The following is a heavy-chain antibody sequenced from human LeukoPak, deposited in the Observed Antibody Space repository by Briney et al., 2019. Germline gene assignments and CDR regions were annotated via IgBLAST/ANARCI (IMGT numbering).Heavy chain of an antibody. V-gene: IGHV4-38-2*02. J-gene: IGHJ6*03. CDR1: GYSMTSGYY. CDR3: ERSVGDESNFFPRYMDV. CDR2: IYHSGST. Sequence: SETLSLTCTVSGYSMTSGYYWGWTRRTPGKGLEWIGSIYHSGSTFYNPSLKSRVSISVDTSKNQFSLKLNSVTAADTAVYYCERSVGDESNFFPRYMDVWGRGTTVTVSS. D-gene: IGHD1-26*01.